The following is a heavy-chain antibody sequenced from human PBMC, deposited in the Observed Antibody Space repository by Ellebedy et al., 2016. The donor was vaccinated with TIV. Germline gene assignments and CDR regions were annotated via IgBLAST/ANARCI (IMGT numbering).Heavy chain of an antibody. D-gene: IGHD6-19*01. CDR3: ARRTSGWYFDS. CDR1: GFTFRNYA. J-gene: IGHJ4*02. CDR2: ISGTGDST. V-gene: IGHV3-23*01. Sequence: GESLKISCGASGFTFRNYAMNWVRQAPGKGLEWVSVISGTGDSTYYAESVQGRFTVSRDNSKNTLYLQMNNLRAEDTALYYCARRTSGWYFDSWGQGTLVTVSS.